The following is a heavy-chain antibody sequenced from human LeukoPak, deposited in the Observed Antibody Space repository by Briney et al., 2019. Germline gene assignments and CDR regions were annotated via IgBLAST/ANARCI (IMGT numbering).Heavy chain of an antibody. CDR2: ISSSGSTI. J-gene: IGHJ5*02. CDR1: GFTFSDYY. D-gene: IGHD3-10*01. CDR3: ASLVSPPYNWFDP. Sequence: GGSLRLSCAASGFTFSDYYMSWIRQAPGKGLEWVSYISSSGSTIYYADSVKGRFTISRDNAKNSLYLQMNSLRAEDTAVYYCASLVSPPYNWFDPWGQGTLVTVSS. V-gene: IGHV3-11*01.